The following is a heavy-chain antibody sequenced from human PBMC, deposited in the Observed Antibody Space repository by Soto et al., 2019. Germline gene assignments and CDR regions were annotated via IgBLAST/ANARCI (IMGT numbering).Heavy chain of an antibody. J-gene: IGHJ4*02. CDR3: SYDTFGDKDF. CDR1: GYTFIHDW. CDR2: VNPDGTIT. D-gene: IGHD3-9*01. V-gene: IGHV3-74*01. Sequence: EVQLVESGGDLVQPGGSLRLSCAASGYTFIHDWMHWVRQAPRKGLVWVSRVNPDGTITTYADSVQGRFTISRDNAKNTLYLQINSLGVEETALYSCSYDTFGDKDFWGQGTPVNVSS.